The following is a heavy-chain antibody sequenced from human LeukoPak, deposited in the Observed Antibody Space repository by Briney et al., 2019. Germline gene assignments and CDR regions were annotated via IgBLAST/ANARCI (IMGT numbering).Heavy chain of an antibody. J-gene: IGHJ6*03. CDR3: ARQVVPAPPGSYYYYMDV. Sequence: SETLSLTCTVSGGSISSYYWGWIRQPPGKGLEWIGYIYTSGSTNYNPSLKSRVTISVDTSKNQFSLKLSSVTAADTAVYYCARQVVPAPPGSYYYYMDVWGKGTTVTVSS. CDR1: GGSISSYY. CDR2: IYTSGST. V-gene: IGHV4-4*09. D-gene: IGHD2-2*01.